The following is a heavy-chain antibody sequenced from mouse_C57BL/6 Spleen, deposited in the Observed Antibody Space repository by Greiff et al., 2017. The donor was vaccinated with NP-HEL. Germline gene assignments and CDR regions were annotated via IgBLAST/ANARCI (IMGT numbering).Heavy chain of an antibody. CDR1: GYSITSGYD. CDR3: AREGFYYGNYGYFDY. J-gene: IGHJ2*01. CDR2: ISYSGST. D-gene: IGHD2-1*01. V-gene: IGHV3-1*01. Sequence: EVQLQESGPGMVKPSQSLSLTCTVTGYSITSGYDWHWIRHFPGNKLEWMGYISYSGSTNYNPSLKSRISITHDTSKNHFFLKLNSVTTEDTATYYCAREGFYYGNYGYFDYWGQGTTLTVSS.